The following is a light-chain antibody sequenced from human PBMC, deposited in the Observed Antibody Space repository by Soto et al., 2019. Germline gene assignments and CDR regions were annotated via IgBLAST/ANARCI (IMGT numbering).Light chain of an antibody. Sequence: DIQMTQSPSTLSASVGDRVTITCRASQSISTWLAWYQQKPGRAPKLLIYDSSSLESGVPSRFSGFGSGTEFTLSISGLQPDDFGTYYCQQYYMGWTFGQGTKVDIK. V-gene: IGKV1-5*01. J-gene: IGKJ1*01. CDR1: QSISTW. CDR2: DSS. CDR3: QQYYMGWT.